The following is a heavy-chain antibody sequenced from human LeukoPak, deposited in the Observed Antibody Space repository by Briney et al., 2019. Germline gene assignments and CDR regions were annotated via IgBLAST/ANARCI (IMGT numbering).Heavy chain of an antibody. Sequence: ASVKVSCKASGHTFTGYYMHWVRQAPGQGLEWMGWINPNSGGTNYAQKFQGWVTMTRDTSISTAYMELSRLRSDDTAVYYCAREWFGDLSNYYYYGTDVWGQGTTVTVSS. D-gene: IGHD3-10*01. CDR1: GHTFTGYY. CDR3: AREWFGDLSNYYYYGTDV. J-gene: IGHJ6*02. CDR2: INPNSGGT. V-gene: IGHV1-2*04.